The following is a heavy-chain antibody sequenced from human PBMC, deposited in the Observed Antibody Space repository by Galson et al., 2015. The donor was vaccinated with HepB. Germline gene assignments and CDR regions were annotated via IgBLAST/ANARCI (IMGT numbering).Heavy chain of an antibody. CDR3: ARDGYGATTVTYFDY. CDR1: GFTLSNYW. V-gene: IGHV3-7*03. CDR2: IKQDESER. J-gene: IGHJ4*02. Sequence: SLRLSCAASGFTLSNYWMTWVRQAPGMGLEWVANIKQDESERYYVDSVKGRFTISRDNSKNTLYLQMNSLRAEDTAVYYCARDGYGATTVTYFDYWGQGTLVTVSS. D-gene: IGHD1-26*01.